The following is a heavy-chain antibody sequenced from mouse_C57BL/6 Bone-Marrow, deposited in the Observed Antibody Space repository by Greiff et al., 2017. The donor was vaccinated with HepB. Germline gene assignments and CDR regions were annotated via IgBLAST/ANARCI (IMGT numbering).Heavy chain of an antibody. V-gene: IGHV1-26*01. CDR3: ARGSYYSKGY. CDR1: GYTFTDYY. CDR2: INPNNGGT. J-gene: IGHJ2*01. D-gene: IGHD2-5*01. Sequence: VQLKQSGPELVKPGASVKISCKASGYTFTDYYMNWVKQSHGKSLEWIGDINPNNGGTSYNQKFKGKATLTVDKSSSTAYMELRSLTSEDSAVYYCARGSYYSKGYWGQGTTLTVSS.